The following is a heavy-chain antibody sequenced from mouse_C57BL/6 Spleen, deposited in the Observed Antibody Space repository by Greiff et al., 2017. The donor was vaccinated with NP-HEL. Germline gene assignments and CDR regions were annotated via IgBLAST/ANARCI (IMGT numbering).Heavy chain of an antibody. CDR2: ISSGSSTI. J-gene: IGHJ4*01. CDR3: ARTRRYEAMDY. Sequence: EVKLMESGGGLVKPGGSLKLSCAASGFTFSDYGMHWVRQAPEQGLEWVAYISSGSSTIYYADTVKGRFTISRDNAKNTLFLQMTSLRSEDTAMYYCARTRRYEAMDYWGQGTSVTVSS. V-gene: IGHV5-17*01. CDR1: GFTFSDYG. D-gene: IGHD2-14*01.